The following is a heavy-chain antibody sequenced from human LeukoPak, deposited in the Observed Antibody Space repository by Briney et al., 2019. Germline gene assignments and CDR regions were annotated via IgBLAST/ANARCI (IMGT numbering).Heavy chain of an antibody. CDR2: IYHSGST. V-gene: IGHV4-38-2*02. D-gene: IGHD3-3*01. CDR1: GYSISSGYY. CDR3: ARADTIFGVVIFY. Sequence: PSETLSLTCTVSGYSISSGYYWGWIRQPPGKGLEWIGSIYHSGSTYYNPSLESRVTISVDTSKNQFSLKLSSVTAADTAVYYCARADTIFGVVIFYWGQGTLVTVSS. J-gene: IGHJ4*02.